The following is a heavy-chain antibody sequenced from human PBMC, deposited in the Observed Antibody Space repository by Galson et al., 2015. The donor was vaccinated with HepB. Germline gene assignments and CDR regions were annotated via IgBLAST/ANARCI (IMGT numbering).Heavy chain of an antibody. CDR1: GFTFSNYW. CDR3: ARGRGDSSSWYFDY. D-gene: IGHD6-13*01. J-gene: IGHJ4*02. CDR2: IKQDGTEK. Sequence: SLRLSCAASGFTFSNYWMSWVRQALGKGLEWVANIKQDGTEKYYVDSVKGRFTISRDNAKNSLYLQMNSLRAEDTAVYYCARGRGDSSSWYFDYWGQGTLVTVSS. V-gene: IGHV3-7*03.